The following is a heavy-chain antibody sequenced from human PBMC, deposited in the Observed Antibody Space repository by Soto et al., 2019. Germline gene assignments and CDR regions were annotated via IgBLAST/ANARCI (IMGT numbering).Heavy chain of an antibody. V-gene: IGHV3-33*01. D-gene: IGHD2-8*01. J-gene: IGHJ4*02. CDR3: ARDPSYSRYCTNGVCYTAPGY. CDR1: GFTFSSYG. Sequence: QVQLVESGGGVVQPGRSLRLSCAASGFTFSSYGMHWVRQAPGKGLEWVAVIWYDGSKKYYGDPVKGRFTISRDNSKNTLYLQMNSLRAEDTAVYYCARDPSYSRYCTNGVCYTAPGYWGQGTLVTVSS. CDR2: IWYDGSKK.